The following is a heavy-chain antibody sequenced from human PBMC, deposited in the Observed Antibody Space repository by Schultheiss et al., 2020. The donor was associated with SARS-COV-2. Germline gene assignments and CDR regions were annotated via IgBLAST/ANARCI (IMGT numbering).Heavy chain of an antibody. CDR2: ISWNSGSI. Sequence: GGSLRLSCAASGFTFDDYAMHWVRQAPGKGLEWVSGISWNSGSIGYADSVKGRFTISRDNAKNSLYLQMNSLRAEDTAVYYCARIFGSGWYDVWGQGTTVTVSS. V-gene: IGHV3-9*01. J-gene: IGHJ6*02. CDR3: ARIFGSGWYDV. D-gene: IGHD6-19*01. CDR1: GFTFDDYA.